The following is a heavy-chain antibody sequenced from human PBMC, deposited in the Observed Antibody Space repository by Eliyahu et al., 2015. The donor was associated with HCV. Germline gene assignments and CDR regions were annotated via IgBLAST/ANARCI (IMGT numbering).Heavy chain of an antibody. Sequence: QVQLQESGPGLVKPSETLSLTCTVSXXSISSYYWXXIXXPPGKGLEWIGYIYYXGSTXYNPSLKSRVTISVDTPKNQFSLKLNSVTAADTAVYYCASLYPAYCTNGVCHYGMDVWGQGTTVTVSS. V-gene: IGHV4-59*12. CDR3: ASLYPAYCTNGVCHYGMDV. CDR1: XXSISSYY. J-gene: IGHJ6*02. D-gene: IGHD2-8*01. CDR2: IYYXGST.